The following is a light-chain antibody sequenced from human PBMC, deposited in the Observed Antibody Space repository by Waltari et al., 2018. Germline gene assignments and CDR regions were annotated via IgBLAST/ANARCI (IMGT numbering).Light chain of an antibody. Sequence: SHELTQPPSVSVSPGQTARITCSGDTVSKQYVYWYQHKPGQATVLLIYKDTERPSGIPDRFSGSSSGTSVTLTISGVQAEDEADYYCQLADSTVTYVFGPGTKVIVL. CDR3: QLADSTVTYV. J-gene: IGLJ1*01. CDR1: TVSKQY. CDR2: KDT. V-gene: IGLV3-25*03.